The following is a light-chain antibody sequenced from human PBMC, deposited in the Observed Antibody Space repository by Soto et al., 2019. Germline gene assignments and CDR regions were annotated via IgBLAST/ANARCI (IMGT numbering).Light chain of an antibody. CDR1: SSSIGSYT. J-gene: IGLJ3*02. CDR3: AAWDDNLNGWV. V-gene: IGLV1-44*01. Sequence: QSVLTQPPSASGTPGQRVTISCSGSSSSIGSYTVNWYQQLPGTAPKLLIYSNNQRPSGVPDRFSGSTSGTSASLAISGLQSEDEADYYCAAWDDNLNGWVFGGGTKLTVL. CDR2: SNN.